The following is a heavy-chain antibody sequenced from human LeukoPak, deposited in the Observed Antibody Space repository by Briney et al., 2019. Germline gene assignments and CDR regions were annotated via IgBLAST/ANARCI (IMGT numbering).Heavy chain of an antibody. CDR2: IIGSGETP. CDR3: ASGSHYYDSSGYPGYY. Sequence: GGSLRLSCAASGFTFSNYAMSWVRQAPGKGLEWVSNIIGSGETPYYADSVRGRFTISRDNSRNTLYLQMNSPRAEDTAVYYCASGSHYYDSSGYPGYYWGQGTLVTVSS. J-gene: IGHJ4*02. D-gene: IGHD3-22*01. CDR1: GFTFSNYA. V-gene: IGHV3-23*01.